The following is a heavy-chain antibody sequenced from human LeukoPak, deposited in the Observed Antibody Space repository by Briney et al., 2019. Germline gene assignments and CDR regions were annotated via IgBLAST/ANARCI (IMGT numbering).Heavy chain of an antibody. J-gene: IGHJ4*02. CDR3: ARVRGGDGYNYHYFDY. CDR1: GGSISSYY. V-gene: IGHV4-4*09. Sequence: PSETLSLTCTVSGGSISSYYWSWIRQPPGKGLEWIGYIYTSGSTNYNPSLKSRVTISVDTSKNQFSLKLGSVTAEDTAVYYCARVRGGDGYNYHYFDYWGQGTLVTVSS. D-gene: IGHD5-24*01. CDR2: IYTSGST.